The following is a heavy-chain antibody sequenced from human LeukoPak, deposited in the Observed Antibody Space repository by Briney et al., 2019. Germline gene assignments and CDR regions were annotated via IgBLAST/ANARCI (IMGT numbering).Heavy chain of an antibody. CDR2: INQDGTTK. CDR1: GFGFSSYW. Sequence: GGSLRLSCAASGFGFSSYWMSWVRHNPGKGLEWVANINQDGTTKYYRDFAKGRFTISRDNAQNSLYLQINSLRAQDTAVYYCAREKGTMMRAMAFEMSGQGTMVTVSS. CDR3: AREKGTMMRAMAFEM. V-gene: IGHV3-7*01. D-gene: IGHD3-16*01. J-gene: IGHJ3*02.